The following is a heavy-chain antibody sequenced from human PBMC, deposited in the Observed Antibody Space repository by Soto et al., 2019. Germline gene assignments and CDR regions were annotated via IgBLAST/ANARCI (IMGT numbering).Heavy chain of an antibody. CDR3: ASNSVFEVVITIPSYNWFDP. J-gene: IGHJ5*02. CDR2: IYYSGST. Sequence: SETLSLTCTVSGGSISSSSYYWGWIRQPPGKGLEWIGSIYYSGSTYYNPSLKSRVTISVDTSKNQFSLKLSSVTAADTAVYYCASNSVFEVVITIPSYNWFDPWPQGTLVTVSA. V-gene: IGHV4-39*01. CDR1: GGSISSSSYY. D-gene: IGHD3-22*01.